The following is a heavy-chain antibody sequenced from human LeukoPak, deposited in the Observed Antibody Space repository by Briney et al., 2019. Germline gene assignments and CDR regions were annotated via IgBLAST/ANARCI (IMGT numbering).Heavy chain of an antibody. J-gene: IGHJ4*02. V-gene: IGHV3-23*01. D-gene: IGHD1-26*01. CDR3: AKDGRYSGTLDY. CDR2: ISDSGGST. Sequence: GGSLRLSCAASGFTSSNYDMSWVRQAPGKGLEWVSSISDSGGSTYYADSVKGRFTISRDNSKNTLYLQMTNLRAADTAVYYCAKDGRYSGTLDYWGQGTLVTVSS. CDR1: GFTSSNYD.